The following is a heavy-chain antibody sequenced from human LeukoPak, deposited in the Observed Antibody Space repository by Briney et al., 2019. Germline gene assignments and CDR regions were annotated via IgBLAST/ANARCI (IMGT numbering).Heavy chain of an antibody. Sequence: VASVKVSCKASGGTFSSYAISWVRQAPGQGLEWMGGIIPIFGTANYARNFQGRVTITADESTSTAYMELSSLRSEDTAVYYCARGYHYYDSSGYYYYYMDVWGKGTTVTISS. V-gene: IGHV1-69*13. CDR2: IIPIFGTA. CDR1: GGTFSSYA. J-gene: IGHJ6*03. D-gene: IGHD3-22*01. CDR3: ARGYHYYDSSGYYYYYMDV.